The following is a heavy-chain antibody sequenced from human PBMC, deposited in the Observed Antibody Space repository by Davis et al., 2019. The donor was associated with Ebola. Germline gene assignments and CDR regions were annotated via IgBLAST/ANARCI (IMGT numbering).Heavy chain of an antibody. CDR1: GLFVSNNY. V-gene: IGHV3-23*01. Sequence: GGSLRLSCAASGLFVSNNYMSWVRQAPGKGLEWVSAISGSGGSTYYADSVKGRFTISRDNSKNTLYLQMNSLRAEDTAVYYCAKGGGSYGNWYFDLWGRGTLVTVSS. CDR2: ISGSGGST. CDR3: AKGGGSYGNWYFDL. J-gene: IGHJ2*01. D-gene: IGHD1-26*01.